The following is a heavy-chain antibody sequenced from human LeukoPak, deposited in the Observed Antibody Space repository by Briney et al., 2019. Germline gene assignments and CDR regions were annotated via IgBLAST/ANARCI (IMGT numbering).Heavy chain of an antibody. Sequence: GGSLRLSCAASGFTFSSYEMNWVRQAPGKGLEWVSYITSSGNTIYYADSVNGRFTISRDNAKNSLYLQMNSLRAEDTAVYYCARLTTMTTTGGPFDYWGQGTLVTVSS. CDR1: GFTFSSYE. CDR3: ARLTTMTTTGGPFDY. D-gene: IGHD4-17*01. J-gene: IGHJ4*02. CDR2: ITSSGNTI. V-gene: IGHV3-48*03.